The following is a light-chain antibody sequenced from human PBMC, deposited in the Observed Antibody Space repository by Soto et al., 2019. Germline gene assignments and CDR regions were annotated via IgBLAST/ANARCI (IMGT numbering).Light chain of an antibody. Sequence: DIQMTQSPPTLSASVGDRVTITCRASQSISDWLAWYQQRPGQDPHLLIYKASRLESAVASRISGSGSGTEFTRTIGNLQPDDFATNYCQQYNFYPRTFGQGTKVEI. V-gene: IGKV1-5*03. CDR1: QSISDW. CDR2: KAS. CDR3: QQYNFYPRT. J-gene: IGKJ1*01.